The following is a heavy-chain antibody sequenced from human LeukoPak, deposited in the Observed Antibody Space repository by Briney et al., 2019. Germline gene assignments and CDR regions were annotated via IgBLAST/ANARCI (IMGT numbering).Heavy chain of an antibody. Sequence: PGGSLRLSCAASGFTFSSYAMSWVRQAPGKGLEWVSAISGSGGSTYYADSVKGRFTISRDNSKNTLYLQMNSLRAEDTALYYCARDSSTNYYYYMDVWGKGTTVTVSS. D-gene: IGHD6-13*01. CDR2: ISGSGGST. CDR3: ARDSSTNYYYYMDV. J-gene: IGHJ6*03. CDR1: GFTFSSYA. V-gene: IGHV3-23*01.